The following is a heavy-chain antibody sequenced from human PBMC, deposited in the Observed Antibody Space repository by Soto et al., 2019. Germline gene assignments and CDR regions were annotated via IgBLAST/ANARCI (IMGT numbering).Heavy chain of an antibody. CDR2: INHSGST. CDR1: GGSFSGYY. J-gene: IGHJ4*02. CDR3: ARVSRYTRWDSFDY. D-gene: IGHD2-2*02. Sequence: SETLSLTCAVYGGSFSGYYWSWIRQPPGKGLEWIGEINHSGSTNYNPSLKSRVTISVDTSKNQFSLKLSSVTAADTAVYYCARVSRYTRWDSFDYWGQGTLVTVSS. V-gene: IGHV4-34*01.